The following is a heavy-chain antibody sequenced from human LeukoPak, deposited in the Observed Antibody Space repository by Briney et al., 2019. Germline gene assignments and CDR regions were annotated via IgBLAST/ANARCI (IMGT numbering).Heavy chain of an antibody. V-gene: IGHV4-34*01. CDR3: TRMTTGHDY. CDR2: INHSGHT. D-gene: IGHD4-17*01. CDR1: GVSFDDYY. Sequence: PSETLSLTRAVSGVSFDDYYWSWVRQTPGKGLEWIGEINHSGHTNDSPSLKSRVTLSIDTSRKQFSLNLRSVTVADAGIYYCTRMTTGHDYWGQGALVTVSS. J-gene: IGHJ4*02.